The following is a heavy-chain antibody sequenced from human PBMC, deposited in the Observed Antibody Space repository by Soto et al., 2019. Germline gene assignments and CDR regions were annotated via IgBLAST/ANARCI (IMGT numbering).Heavy chain of an antibody. CDR2: INPNSGGT. J-gene: IGHJ4*02. CDR1: GYTFTGYY. CDR3: ARSPITIFGVVTIPFDY. Sequence: ASVKVSCKASGYTFTGYYMHWVRQAPGQGLEWMGWINPNSGGTNYAQKFQGWVTMTRDTSISTAYMELSRLRSDDTAVYYCARSPITIFGVVTIPFDYWGQGTLVTVS. V-gene: IGHV1-2*04. D-gene: IGHD3-3*01.